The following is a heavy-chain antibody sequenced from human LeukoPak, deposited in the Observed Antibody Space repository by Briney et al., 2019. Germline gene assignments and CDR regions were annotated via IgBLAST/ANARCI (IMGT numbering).Heavy chain of an antibody. CDR3: ARVTSPYYFDS. V-gene: IGHV3-21*01. CDR2: ISSGGTYL. CDR1: GFTFSTYG. D-gene: IGHD2-2*01. Sequence: GGSLRVSCAASGFTFSTYGMNWVRQAPGKGLEWVSSISSGGTYLNYADSVKGRFTISRDNAKNSLYLQMNSLRAEDTAVYYCARVTSPYYFDSWGQGTLVTVSS. J-gene: IGHJ4*02.